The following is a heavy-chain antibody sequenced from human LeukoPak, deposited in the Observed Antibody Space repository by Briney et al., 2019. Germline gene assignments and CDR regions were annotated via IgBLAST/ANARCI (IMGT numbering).Heavy chain of an antibody. D-gene: IGHD3-16*01. CDR1: DGSISTYY. V-gene: IGHV4-59*08. J-gene: IGHJ4*02. Sequence: PSETLSLTCTVSDGSISTYYWTWIRQPPGKELEWIGYIYYTGNTNYNPALKSRVTISLDTSRNQFSLKLNYVTAADTAVYYCARRVTGRGTFYFDYWGQGSLITVSS. CDR2: IYYTGNT. CDR3: ARRVTGRGTFYFDY.